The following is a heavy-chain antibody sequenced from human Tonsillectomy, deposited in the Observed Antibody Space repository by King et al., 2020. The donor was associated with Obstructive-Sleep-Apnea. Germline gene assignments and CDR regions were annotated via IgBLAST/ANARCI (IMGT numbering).Heavy chain of an antibody. CDR2: ISGSGGST. CDR3: AKVGWGNYYFDY. CDR1: GFTFSSYA. V-gene: IGHV3-23*04. Sequence: VQLVESGGGLVQPGGSLRPSCAASGFTFSSYAMSWGRQAPGKGLEWVSAISGSGGSTYYADSVKGRFTISTDNSKHTLYLQMNSLRAEDTAVYYFAKVGWGNYYFDYWGQGTLVTVSS. J-gene: IGHJ4*02. D-gene: IGHD4-23*01.